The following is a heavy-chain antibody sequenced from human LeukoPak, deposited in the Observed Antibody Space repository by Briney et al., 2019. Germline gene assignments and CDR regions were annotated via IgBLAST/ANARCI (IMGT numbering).Heavy chain of an antibody. D-gene: IGHD4-11*01. V-gene: IGHV7-4-1*02. J-gene: IGHJ5*02. CDR3: ARAPTYYSNHDASWFDP. CDR2: INTNTGNP. CDR1: GYTFTSYD. Sequence: ASVKVSCKASGYTFTSYDISWVRQAPGQGLEWMGWINTNTGNPTYAQGFTGRFVFSLDTSVSTAYLQISSLKAEDTAVYYCARAPTYYSNHDASWFDPWGQGTLVTVSS.